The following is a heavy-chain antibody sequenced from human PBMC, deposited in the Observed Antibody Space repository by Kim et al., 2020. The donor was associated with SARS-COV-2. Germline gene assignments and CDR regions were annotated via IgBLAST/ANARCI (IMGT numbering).Heavy chain of an antibody. Sequence: GGSLRLSCAASGFTFDDYAMHWVRQAPGKGLEWVSGISWNSGSIGYADSVKGRFTISRDNAKNSLYLQMNSLRAEDTALYYCATRGYSGYKSDYWGQGTLVTVSS. CDR1: GFTFDDYA. CDR3: ATRGYSGYKSDY. J-gene: IGHJ4*02. V-gene: IGHV3-9*01. D-gene: IGHD5-12*01. CDR2: ISWNSGSI.